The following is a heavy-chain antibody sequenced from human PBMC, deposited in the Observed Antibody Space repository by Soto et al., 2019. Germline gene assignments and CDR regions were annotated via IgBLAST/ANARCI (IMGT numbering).Heavy chain of an antibody. CDR3: VNDRLGGGTCPPLWDYSGMDV. D-gene: IGHD2-15*01. J-gene: IGHJ6*02. Sequence: EEHLLQSGGGLVQPGGSLRLSCADSGFSFTKYAMSWVRQAPGKGLEWVSGISASGAKISYADSVKGRFTVSRDNSKNTLFLQMNSLTAADTGVYYCVNDRLGGGTCPPLWDYSGMDVWGQGTTVTVSS. CDR1: GFSFTKYA. V-gene: IGHV3-23*01. CDR2: ISASGAKI.